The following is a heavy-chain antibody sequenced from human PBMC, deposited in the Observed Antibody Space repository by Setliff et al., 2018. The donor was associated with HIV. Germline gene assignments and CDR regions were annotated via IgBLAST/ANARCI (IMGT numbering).Heavy chain of an antibody. Sequence: SETLSLTCTVSGGSISNSRYYWSWIRQPPGKGLAWIGSIYYSGSTYYNPSLKSRVTISVDTSKNQFSLNLTSVTAADAAVYYCANWNTTVDADSWGQGTLVTVSS. CDR2: IYYSGST. V-gene: IGHV4-39*01. D-gene: IGHD1-1*01. J-gene: IGHJ4*02. CDR3: ANWNTTVDADS. CDR1: GGSISNSRYY.